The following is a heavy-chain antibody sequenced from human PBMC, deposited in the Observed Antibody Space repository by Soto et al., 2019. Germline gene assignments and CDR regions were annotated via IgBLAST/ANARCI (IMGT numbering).Heavy chain of an antibody. Sequence: QVQLVQSGAEVKKPGASVKVSYKASGYTFTSYGITWVRQAPGQGLEWMGWISGYSDNTDYAQKLQGRVTMTTDTSTTTAYMELRSLRFDDTAVYFCARVIPMVRGPYGMDVWGQGTTVTVSS. CDR2: ISGYSDNT. CDR1: GYTFTSYG. CDR3: ARVIPMVRGPYGMDV. J-gene: IGHJ6*02. V-gene: IGHV1-18*01. D-gene: IGHD3-10*01.